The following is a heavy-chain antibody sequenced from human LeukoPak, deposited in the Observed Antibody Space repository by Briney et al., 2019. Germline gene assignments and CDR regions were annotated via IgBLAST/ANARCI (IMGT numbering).Heavy chain of an antibody. D-gene: IGHD6-13*01. V-gene: IGHV1-24*01. Sequence: GASVTVSCTVSGYTLTELSMHWVRQAPGKGPEWMGGFDPEDGETIYAQKFQGRVTMTEDTSTDTAYMELSSLRSEDTAVYYCATDHAGYFDYWGQGTLVTVSS. CDR1: GYTLTELS. CDR2: FDPEDGET. CDR3: ATDHAGYFDY. J-gene: IGHJ4*02.